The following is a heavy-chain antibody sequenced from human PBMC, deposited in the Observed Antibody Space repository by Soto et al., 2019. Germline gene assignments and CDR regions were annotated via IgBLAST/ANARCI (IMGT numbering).Heavy chain of an antibody. CDR1: GGSFSPHY. CDR3: ARGPPLGY. V-gene: IGHV4-59*11. CDR2: IYYSGST. J-gene: IGHJ4*02. Sequence: SETLSLTCTVSGGSFSPHYWSWIRQPPGKGLEWVGYIYYSGSTYYNPSLKSRVTISVDTSKNQFSLKLSSVTAADTAVYYCARGPPLGYWGQGTQVTVSS.